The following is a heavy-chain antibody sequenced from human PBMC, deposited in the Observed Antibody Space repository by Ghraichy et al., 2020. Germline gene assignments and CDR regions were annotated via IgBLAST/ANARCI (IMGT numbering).Heavy chain of an antibody. CDR2: INHSGST. J-gene: IGHJ6*02. V-gene: IGHV4-34*01. D-gene: IGHD6-13*01. CDR1: GGSFSGYY. CDR3: ARGGISSSSSSIGMDV. Sequence: SETLSLTCAVYGGSFSGYYWSWIRQPPGKGLEWIGEINHSGSTNYNPSLKSRVTISVDTSKNQFSLKLSSVTAADTAVYYCARGGISSSSSSIGMDVWGQGTTVTVSS.